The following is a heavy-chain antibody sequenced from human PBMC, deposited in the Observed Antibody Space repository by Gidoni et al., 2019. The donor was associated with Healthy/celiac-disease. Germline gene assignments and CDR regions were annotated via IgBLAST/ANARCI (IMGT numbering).Heavy chain of an antibody. D-gene: IGHD3-3*01. J-gene: IGHJ4*02. CDR1: GGSISSGSYY. CDR2: IYTSGST. V-gene: IGHV4-61*02. CDR3: ARDFWSGYSYYFDY. Sequence: QVQLQESGPGLVKPSQTLSLTCTVSGGSISSGSYYWSWIRQPAGKGLEWIGRIYTSGSTNYNPSLKSRVTISVDTSKNQFSLKLSSVTAADTAVYYCARDFWSGYSYYFDYWGQGTLVTVSS.